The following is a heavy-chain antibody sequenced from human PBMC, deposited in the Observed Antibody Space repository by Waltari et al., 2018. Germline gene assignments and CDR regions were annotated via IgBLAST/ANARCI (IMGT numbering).Heavy chain of an antibody. D-gene: IGHD4-17*01. CDR3: AKPHDYGDYDWYFDL. J-gene: IGHJ2*01. CDR2: MRYDGSKK. Sequence: QVQLVESGGGVVQPGGSLRLSCAASGFTFSSYGMHLVRQATGKGLEWVAFMRYDGSKKYYAEAVKGRFTISRDNSKNTLYLQMNSLRAEDTAVYYCAKPHDYGDYDWYFDLWGRGTLVTVSS. CDR1: GFTFSSYG. V-gene: IGHV3-30*02.